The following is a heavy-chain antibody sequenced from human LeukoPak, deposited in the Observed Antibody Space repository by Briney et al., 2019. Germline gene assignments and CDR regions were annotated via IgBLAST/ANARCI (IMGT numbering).Heavy chain of an antibody. CDR3: AKVSVARPGGQH. CDR2: ISGSGGST. V-gene: IGHV3-23*01. Sequence: GSLRLSCAASGFTFSSYAMSWVRQAPGKGLEWVSAISGSGGSTYYADSVKGRFTISRDNSKNTLYLQMNSLRAEDTAVYYCAKVSVARPGGQHWGQGTLVTVSS. D-gene: IGHD6-19*01. CDR1: GFTFSSYA. J-gene: IGHJ4*02.